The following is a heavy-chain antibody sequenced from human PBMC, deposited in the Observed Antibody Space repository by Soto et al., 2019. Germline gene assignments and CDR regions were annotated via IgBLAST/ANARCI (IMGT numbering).Heavy chain of an antibody. CDR3: AGWGGHDYNY. Sequence: EVQLVQSGGGLVQPGGSLRLSCVGSGFTFTDFYMNWVRQAPGKGLEWVANIRPDGTETNYVESVRGRFTTSRDNAKNSLFLQINSLRADDSALYYWAGWGGHDYNYWGQGILVTVSS. V-gene: IGHV3-7*03. CDR2: IRPDGTET. D-gene: IGHD4-4*01. CDR1: GFTFTDFY. J-gene: IGHJ4*02.